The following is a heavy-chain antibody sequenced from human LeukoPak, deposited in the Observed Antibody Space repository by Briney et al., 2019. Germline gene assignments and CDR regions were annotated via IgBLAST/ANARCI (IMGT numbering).Heavy chain of an antibody. D-gene: IGHD2-15*01. J-gene: IGHJ4*02. CDR3: ARAGGYCGRISCPYYFDY. CDR2: MNPNSGNT. V-gene: IGHV1-8*02. Sequence: ASVKVSFKGSGYTFSNYGISWVRQATGQGLEWMGWMNPNSGNTGYAQKFQGRVTMTRNTSISTAYMELSSLRSEDTAVYYCARAGGYCGRISCPYYFDYWGQGSLVAVSS. CDR1: GYTFSNYG.